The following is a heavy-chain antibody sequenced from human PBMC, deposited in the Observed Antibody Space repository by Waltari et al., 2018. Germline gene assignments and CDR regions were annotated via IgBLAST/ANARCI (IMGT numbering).Heavy chain of an antibody. D-gene: IGHD3-10*01. J-gene: IGHJ4*02. CDR3: ARHWRYYGSGVDY. V-gene: IGHV4-39*01. CDR1: GGSISSSSYY. CDR2: IYYRGRT. Sequence: QLQLQESGPGLVKPSETLSLTCTVPGGSISSSSYYWGWIRQPPGKGLEWIGGIYYRGRTYYNPSLKSALTIAVDTSKNQFSLKLSSVTAADTAVYYCARHWRYYGSGVDYWGQGTLVTVSS.